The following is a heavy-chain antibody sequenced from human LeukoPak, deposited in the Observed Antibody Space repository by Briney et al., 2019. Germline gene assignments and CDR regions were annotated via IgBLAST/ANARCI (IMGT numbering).Heavy chain of an antibody. D-gene: IGHD2-2*01. CDR2: IIPILGIA. CDR3: AKGATPREVVPAAY. J-gene: IGHJ4*02. Sequence: SVKVSCKASGGTFSSYAISWVRQAPGQGLEWMGRIIPILGIANYAQKFQGRVTITADKSTSTAYMELSSLRSEDQAVYYWAKGATPREVVPAAYWGQGTLVTVSS. CDR1: GGTFSSYA. V-gene: IGHV1-69*04.